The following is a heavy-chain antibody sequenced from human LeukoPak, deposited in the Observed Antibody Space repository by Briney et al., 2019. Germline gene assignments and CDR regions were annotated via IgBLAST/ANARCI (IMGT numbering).Heavy chain of an antibody. CDR3: TRVTSWRTGFDY. V-gene: IGHV3-9*01. D-gene: IGHD1-1*01. CDR2: ITWNSDDM. J-gene: IGHJ4*02. CDR1: GFSFEAYG. Sequence: QPGGSLRLSCAASGFSFEAYGMYWVRQAPGKGLEWVSGITWNSDDMAYADSVKGRFTISRDNAKNCLYLQMNSLTVEDTASYYRTRVTSWRTGFDYWGQGTLVTVSS.